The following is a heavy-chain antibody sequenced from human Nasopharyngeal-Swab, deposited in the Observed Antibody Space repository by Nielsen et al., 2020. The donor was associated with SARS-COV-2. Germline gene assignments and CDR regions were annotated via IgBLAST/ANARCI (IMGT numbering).Heavy chain of an antibody. J-gene: IGHJ4*02. CDR2: ISASGGST. D-gene: IGHD1-26*01. V-gene: IGHV3-23*01. CDR1: GFTFISYA. Sequence: ESLKISCSASGFTFISYAISWVRPAPGKGLEWVSAISASGGSTYSADSVKGRFTISRDNSKNTLYLQMNSLRAEDTAVYYCARDSSGSYYPNFDYWGQGTLVTVSP. CDR3: ARDSSGSYYPNFDY.